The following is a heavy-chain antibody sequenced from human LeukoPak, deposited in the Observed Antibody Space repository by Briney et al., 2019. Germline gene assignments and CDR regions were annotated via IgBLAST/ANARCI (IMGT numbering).Heavy chain of an antibody. CDR1: GYNFISYY. Sequence: ASVKVSCKASGYNFISYYMHWVRQAPGQGLEWMGIINPSGGSTSYAQKFQDRVTMTGDTSTSTVYMELSSLKSEDTAVYYCAREDVVLVDAVRYYYYGMDVWGQGTTVTVSS. CDR3: AREDVVLVDAVRYYYYGMDV. D-gene: IGHD2-8*01. J-gene: IGHJ6*02. CDR2: INPSGGST. V-gene: IGHV1-46*01.